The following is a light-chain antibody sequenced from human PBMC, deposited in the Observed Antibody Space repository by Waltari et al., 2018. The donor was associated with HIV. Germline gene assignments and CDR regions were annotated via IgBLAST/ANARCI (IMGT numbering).Light chain of an antibody. CDR3: QVWDSSSDHL. J-gene: IGLJ2*01. CDR1: NIGSKS. V-gene: IGLV3-21*02. Sequence: YVPPQPPSVSVAPGQTARFTCGGNNIGSKSVHWYQQKPGQAPVRVLFGDIGRPSGIPGRFSGSNSGNTATLTISRVEAGDEADYYCQVWDSSSDHLFGGGTKVTVL. CDR2: GDI.